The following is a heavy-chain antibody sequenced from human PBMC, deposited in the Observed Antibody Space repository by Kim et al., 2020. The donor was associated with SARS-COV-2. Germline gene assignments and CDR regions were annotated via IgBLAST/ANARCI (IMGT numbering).Heavy chain of an antibody. CDR2: LDWTGGWI. D-gene: IGHD3-9*01. V-gene: IGHV3-9*01. CDR1: GISFNGSW. Sequence: GGSLRLSCEESGISFNGSWMNWVRQAPGKGLEWVSGLDWTGGWIDYADSVKGRFTISKDNAKDSVYLQMNSLRGEDTALYYCGKDIFPGGMDVWGQGSTVTVSS. CDR3: GKDIFPGGMDV. J-gene: IGHJ6*02.